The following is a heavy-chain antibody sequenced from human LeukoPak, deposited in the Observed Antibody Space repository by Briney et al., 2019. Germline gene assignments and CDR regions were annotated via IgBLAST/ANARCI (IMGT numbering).Heavy chain of an antibody. D-gene: IGHD5-18*01. J-gene: IGHJ4*02. CDR2: ISSSSSYI. CDR3: ASERSSYGSN. V-gene: IGHV3-21*01. CDR1: GFTFSSYS. Sequence: GGSLRLSCAASGFTFSSYSMNWVRQAPGKGLEWVSSISSSSSYIYYADSVKGRFTISRDNAKNSLYLQMNRLRAEDTAVYYCASERSSYGSNWGQGTLVTVSS.